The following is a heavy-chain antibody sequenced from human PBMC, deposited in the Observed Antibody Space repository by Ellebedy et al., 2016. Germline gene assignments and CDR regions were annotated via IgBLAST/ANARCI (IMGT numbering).Heavy chain of an antibody. Sequence: GESLKISXVGSGFTFTTYNMNWVRQAPGKGLEWVSSISGGRDYIYYADSIKGRFTISRDNARNSLFLQMNSLRDEDTAVYYCAKSGESAYYFDFWGQGTPVTVSS. D-gene: IGHD3-10*01. CDR1: GFTFTTYN. CDR3: AKSGESAYYFDF. J-gene: IGHJ4*02. V-gene: IGHV3-21*01. CDR2: ISGGRDYI.